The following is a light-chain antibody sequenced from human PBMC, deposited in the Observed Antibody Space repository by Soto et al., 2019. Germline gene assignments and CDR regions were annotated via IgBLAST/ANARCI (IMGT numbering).Light chain of an antibody. CDR3: LQYSSYSRT. Sequence: QLTHSPSSLPASVVPRLHITGRASQGIRSYLGWYQQKPGKAPNRLIYDASTLHSGVPSRFSGGGSETDFTLTISSLQPEDFATYYCLQYSSYSRTFGQGTKVDI. V-gene: IGKV1-17*01. J-gene: IGKJ1*01. CDR1: QGIRSY. CDR2: DAS.